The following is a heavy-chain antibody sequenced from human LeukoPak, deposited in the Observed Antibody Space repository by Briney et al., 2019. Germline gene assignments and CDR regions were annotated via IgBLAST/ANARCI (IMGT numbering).Heavy chain of an antibody. V-gene: IGHV5-51*01. CDR2: IYPGDSDT. Sequence: GESLKISCKGSGYSFTSYWIGWVRQMPGKGLEWMGIIYPGDSDTRYSPSFQGQVTISADKSISTAYLQWSSLKASDTAVYYCARTQNVDTAMVRYYFDYWGQGTLVTVSS. CDR1: GYSFTSYW. CDR3: ARTQNVDTAMVRYYFDY. D-gene: IGHD5-18*01. J-gene: IGHJ4*02.